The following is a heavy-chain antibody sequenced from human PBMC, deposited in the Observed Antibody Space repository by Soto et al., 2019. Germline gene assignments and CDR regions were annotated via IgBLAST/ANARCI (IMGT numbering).Heavy chain of an antibody. V-gene: IGHV6-1*01. D-gene: IGHD6-19*01. CDR1: GDSVSSNSAA. CDR2: TYYRSKWYT. Sequence: PSQTLSLTCXISGDSVSSNSAAWNWIRQSPSRGLEWLGRTYYRSKWYTDYAVSVRSRITINPDTSKNHFSLQLNSVTPDDTAVYYCARLAPGGSGGGGDYWGQGTLVTVSS. J-gene: IGHJ4*02. CDR3: ARLAPGGSGGGGDY.